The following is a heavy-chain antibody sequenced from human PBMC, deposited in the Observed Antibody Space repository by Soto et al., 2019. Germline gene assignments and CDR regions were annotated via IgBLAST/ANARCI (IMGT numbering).Heavy chain of an antibody. CDR1: GFTFMRYA. CDR2: ISDRGVTT. D-gene: IGHD1-26*01. CDR3: ARGRQWELTLAH. Sequence: GGSLRLSCGGSGFTFMRYAMSWVRQGPGNGLEWVSAISDRGVTTYYADFVKRRFTISRDTSKNTLYLQMNSLRAEDTAVYYCARGRQWELTLAHWGKGTLATVSS. V-gene: IGHV3-23*01. J-gene: IGHJ4*02.